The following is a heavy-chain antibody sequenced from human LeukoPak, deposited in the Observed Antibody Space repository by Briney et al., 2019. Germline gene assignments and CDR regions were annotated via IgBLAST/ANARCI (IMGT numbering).Heavy chain of an antibody. CDR2: ISGSGGST. CDR3: AKDSYPPRRRYYDSSGFDY. Sequence: QPGGSLRLSCAASGFTFSSYAMSWVRQAPGKGLEWVSAISGSGGSTYYADSVKGRFTISRDNSKNTLYLQMNSLRAEDTAVYYCAKDSYPPRRRYYDSSGFDYWGQGTLVTVSS. CDR1: GFTFSSYA. D-gene: IGHD3-22*01. V-gene: IGHV3-23*01. J-gene: IGHJ4*02.